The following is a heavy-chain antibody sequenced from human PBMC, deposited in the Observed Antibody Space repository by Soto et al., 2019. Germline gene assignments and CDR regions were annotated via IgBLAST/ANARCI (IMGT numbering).Heavy chain of an antibody. CDR2: IDPSDDYT. D-gene: IGHD3-9*01. V-gene: IGHV5-10-1*03. CDR3: ATHNYDNVTGYYWAGMDV. J-gene: IGHJ6*02. Sequence: VQLVQSGAEVKKPGESLRISCQSSGYGFSNYWITWVRQMPGKGLEWLGRIDPSDDYTNYSPSFQGHVTLSVDRSSSTAYLRWASLRASDTAIYYCATHNYDNVTGYYWAGMDVWGQGTTVSVSS. CDR1: GYGFSNYW.